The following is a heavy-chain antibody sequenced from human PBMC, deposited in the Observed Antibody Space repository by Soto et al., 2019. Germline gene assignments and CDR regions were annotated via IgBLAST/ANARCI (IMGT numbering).Heavy chain of an antibody. CDR3: ARDGPSHIVVVPAAMRSGMFDY. V-gene: IGHV1-18*01. CDR2: ISAYNGNT. Sequence: GASVKVSCKASGYTFTSYGISWVRQAPGQGLEWMGWISAYNGNTNYAQKLQGRVTMTTDTSTSTAYMELRSLRSDDTAVYYCARDGPSHIVVVPAAMRSGMFDYWGQGTLVTVSS. CDR1: GYTFTSYG. J-gene: IGHJ4*02. D-gene: IGHD2-2*01.